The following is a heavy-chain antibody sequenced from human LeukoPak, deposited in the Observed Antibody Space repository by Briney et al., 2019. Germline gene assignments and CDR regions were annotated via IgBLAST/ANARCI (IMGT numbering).Heavy chain of an antibody. CDR3: ANEIRPNDY. CDR2: ISISGSKT. D-gene: IGHD4-17*01. Sequence: PGGSLRLSCAASGLTFSTYAMTWVRQAPGKGLEWVSAISISGSKTYYADSVKGRFTISRDNSKNTPYLQMNSLRAEDTAVYYCANEIRPNDYWGQGTQVTVSS. J-gene: IGHJ4*02. CDR1: GLTFSTYA. V-gene: IGHV3-23*01.